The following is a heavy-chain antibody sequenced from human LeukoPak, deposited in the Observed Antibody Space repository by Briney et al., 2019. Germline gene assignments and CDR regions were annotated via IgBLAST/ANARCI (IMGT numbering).Heavy chain of an antibody. J-gene: IGHJ6*03. Sequence: PSETLSLTCTVSGDSVSSFCWSWIRQPAGKGLEWIGRIYTSGSTNYNPSLKSRVTMSVDTSKNQFSLKLSSVTAADTAVYYCARDGQCSSSTGYMDVWGKGTTVTVSS. CDR3: ARDGQCSSSTGYMDV. CDR2: IYTSGST. CDR1: GDSVSSFC. D-gene: IGHD6-6*01. V-gene: IGHV4-4*07.